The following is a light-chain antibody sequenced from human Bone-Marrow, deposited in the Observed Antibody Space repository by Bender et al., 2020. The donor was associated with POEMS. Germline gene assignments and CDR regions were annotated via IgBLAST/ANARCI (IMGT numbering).Light chain of an antibody. V-gene: IGLV2-23*02. J-gene: IGLJ1*01. Sequence: QSALAQPPSASGSPGQSVTVSCTGTNSDVGNYNHVSWYQQHPGKAPKVIIYEVTQRPSGVSSRFSGSKSGNTASLTISGLQAEDEADYYCCSYASRSTYVFGTGTKVTVL. CDR1: NSDVGNYNH. CDR2: EVT. CDR3: CSYASRSTYV.